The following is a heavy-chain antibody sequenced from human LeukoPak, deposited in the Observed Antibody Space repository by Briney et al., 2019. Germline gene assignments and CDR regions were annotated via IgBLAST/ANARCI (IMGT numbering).Heavy chain of an antibody. V-gene: IGHV1-2*02. CDR3: ARDAIAAAGTQLPYYYYYMDA. CDR1: GYTFTGYY. Sequence: EASVKVSCKASGYTFTGYYMHWVRQAPGQGLEWMGWINSNGGGTNYAQKFQGRVTMTRDTSISTAYMELSRLRSDDTAVYYCARDAIAAAGTQLPYYYYYMDAWGKGTTVTISS. J-gene: IGHJ6*03. CDR2: INSNGGGT. D-gene: IGHD6-13*01.